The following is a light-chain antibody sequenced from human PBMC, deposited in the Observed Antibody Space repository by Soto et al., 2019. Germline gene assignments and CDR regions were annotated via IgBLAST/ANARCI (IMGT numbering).Light chain of an antibody. CDR2: DAS. CDR1: QTVSSY. Sequence: IVLTQSPATLSLWPGETDVLSCRASQTVSSYLSWYQHKPGQAPRLLIYDASKRAPGIPARFSGSGSGTDFTLSNSSLEPEDFAVYYCQQRATSITCGQGTRLEIE. J-gene: IGKJ5*01. CDR3: QQRATSIT. V-gene: IGKV3-11*01.